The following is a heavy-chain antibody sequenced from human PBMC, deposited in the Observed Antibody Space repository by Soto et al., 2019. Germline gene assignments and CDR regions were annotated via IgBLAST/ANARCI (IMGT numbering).Heavy chain of an antibody. CDR3: ARVAFCTGITCSADNWFDP. V-gene: IGHV4-38-2*02. J-gene: IGHJ5*02. CDR2: IFHSGST. Sequence: PSETLSLTCTVSGDSIRSRYFWGWIRQTPGKGLEWIASIFHSGSTDYNPSLKSRVTMSVDASKHQFSLKLSSVPAADTAVYFCARVAFCTGITCSADNWFDPWGQGTLVTVSS. CDR1: GDSIRSRYF. D-gene: IGHD2-8*02.